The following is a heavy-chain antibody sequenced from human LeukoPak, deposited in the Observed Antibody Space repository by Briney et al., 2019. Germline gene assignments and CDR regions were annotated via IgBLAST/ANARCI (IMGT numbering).Heavy chain of an antibody. CDR1: GFTFSGYA. CDR3: ARRGNPGTYFDY. V-gene: IGHV3-23*01. D-gene: IGHD6-13*01. J-gene: IGHJ4*02. CDR2: ISNSDGST. Sequence: GGSLRLSCAASGFTFSGYAMTWVRQAPGKGLEWVSTISNSDGSTYYVDSVKGRFTISRDNSKNTLYLQISTLRVEDTAVYYCARRGNPGTYFDYWGQRTLVAVSS.